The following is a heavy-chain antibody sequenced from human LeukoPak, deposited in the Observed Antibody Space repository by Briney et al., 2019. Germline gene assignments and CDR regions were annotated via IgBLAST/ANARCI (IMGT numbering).Heavy chain of an antibody. CDR1: GFTFSSYG. CDR3: AKANTAMSYFDY. J-gene: IGHJ4*02. CDR2: ISYAVSNK. Sequence: PGGSQRLSCAASGFTFSSYGMHWVRQSPGKGLEWVAVISYAVSNKYYADSVKGRFTISRDNSKNTLYLQMDSLRAEDTAVYYCAKANTAMSYFDYWGQGTLVTVSS. D-gene: IGHD5-18*01. V-gene: IGHV3-30*18.